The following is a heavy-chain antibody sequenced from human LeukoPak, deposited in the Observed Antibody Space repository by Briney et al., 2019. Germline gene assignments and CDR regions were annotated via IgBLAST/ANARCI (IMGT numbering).Heavy chain of an antibody. CDR3: ARDHGYCSSTSCYNYHNWFDP. V-gene: IGHV1-46*01. CDR2: INPSGGST. J-gene: IGHJ5*02. D-gene: IGHD2-2*01. CDR1: GYTFTSYY. Sequence: GASVKVSCKASGYTFTSYYMHWVRQAPGQGLEWMGIINPSGGSTSYAQKFQGRVTMTRDMSTSKFYMELSSLRSEDTAVYYCARDHGYCSSTSCYNYHNWFDPWGQGTLVTVSS.